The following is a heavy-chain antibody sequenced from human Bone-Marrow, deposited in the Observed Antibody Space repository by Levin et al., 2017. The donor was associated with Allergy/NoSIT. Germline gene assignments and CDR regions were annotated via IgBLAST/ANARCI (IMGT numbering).Heavy chain of an antibody. CDR1: GGSLTTHY. J-gene: IGHJ4*02. CDR3: ARATIADGVNYDF. CDR2: IRSDGGA. D-gene: IGHD2-21*01. V-gene: IGHV4-34*01. Sequence: SETLSLTCGVYGGSLTTHYWGWIRQAPGQGLEWIGEIRSDGGANYNPTLQSRVTMSVDRSRNQFSLRVTSLTAADTAVYYCARATIADGVNYDFWGQGTLVTVSS.